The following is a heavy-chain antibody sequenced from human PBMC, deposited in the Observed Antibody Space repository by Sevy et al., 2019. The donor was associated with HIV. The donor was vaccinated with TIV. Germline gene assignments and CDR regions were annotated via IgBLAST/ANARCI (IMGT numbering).Heavy chain of an antibody. CDR1: GFTFSSYA. CDR2: ISGSGGST. D-gene: IGHD5-12*01. V-gene: IGHV3-23*01. J-gene: IGHJ4*02. CDR3: AKAKAPVRGYDDFDY. Sequence: GGSLRLSCAASGFTFSSYAMSWVRQAPGKGLEWVSAISGSGGSTYYADSVKGRFTISRDNSKNTLYLQMNSLRAEDTAVYDCAKAKAPVRGYDDFDYWGQGTLVTVSS.